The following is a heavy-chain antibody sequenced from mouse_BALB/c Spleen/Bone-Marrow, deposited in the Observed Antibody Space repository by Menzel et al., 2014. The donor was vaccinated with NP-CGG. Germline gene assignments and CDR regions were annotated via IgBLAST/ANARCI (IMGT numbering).Heavy chain of an antibody. V-gene: IGHV14-3*02. CDR2: IDPANGNT. J-gene: IGHJ2*01. Sequence: VQLQQPGAELVKPGASVKLSCTASGFNIEDTYMHWVKQRHEQGLEWIGRIDPANGNTKYDQKFQGKATITADTSSNTAYLQLSSRTSEDTAVYYCASYCYGHYFDYWGQGTTLTVSS. CDR3: ASYCYGHYFDY. D-gene: IGHD1-1*01. CDR1: GFNIEDTY.